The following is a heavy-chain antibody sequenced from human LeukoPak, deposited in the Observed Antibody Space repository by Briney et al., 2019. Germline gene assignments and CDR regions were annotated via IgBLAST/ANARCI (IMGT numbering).Heavy chain of an antibody. CDR3: AKGYCSSTSCYRDYYYYMDV. Sequence: GGSLRLSCAASGFTVSSNYMSWVRQAPGKGLEWVSVIYSGGSTSDADSVRGRFTISRDNSKNTLYLQMNSLRAEDTAVYYCAKGYCSSTSCYRDYYYYMDVWGKGTTVTVSS. CDR1: GFTVSSNY. D-gene: IGHD2-2*02. V-gene: IGHV3-66*01. J-gene: IGHJ6*03. CDR2: IYSGGST.